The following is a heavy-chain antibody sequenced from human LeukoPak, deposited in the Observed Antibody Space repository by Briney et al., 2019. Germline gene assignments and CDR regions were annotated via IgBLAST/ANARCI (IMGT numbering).Heavy chain of an antibody. CDR2: IYYSGST. CDR3: AKGVVAAAGSYYYYYYGMDV. V-gene: IGHV4-39*01. D-gene: IGHD2-15*01. Sequence: PSETLSLTCTVSGGSISSSSYYWGWIRQPPGKGLEWIGSIYYSGSTYYNPSLKSRVTISVDTSKNQFSLKLSSVAAADTAVYYCAKGVVAAAGSYYYYYYGMDVWGQGTTVTVSS. CDR1: GGSISSSSYY. J-gene: IGHJ6*02.